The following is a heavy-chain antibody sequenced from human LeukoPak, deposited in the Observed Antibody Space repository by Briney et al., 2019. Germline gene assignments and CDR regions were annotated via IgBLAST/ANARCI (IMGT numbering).Heavy chain of an antibody. D-gene: IGHD1-1*01. V-gene: IGHV4-34*01. CDR2: INHSGST. J-gene: IGHJ5*02. Sequence: PSETLSLTCAVYGGSFSGYYWSWIRPPPGKGLEWIGEINHSGSTNYNPSLKSRVTISVDTSKNQFSLKLSSMTAADPAVYYCARESVQDWFDPWGQGTLVTVSS. CDR1: GGSFSGYY. CDR3: ARESVQDWFDP.